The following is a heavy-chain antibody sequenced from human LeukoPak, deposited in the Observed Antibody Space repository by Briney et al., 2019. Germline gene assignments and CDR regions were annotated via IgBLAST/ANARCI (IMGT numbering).Heavy chain of an antibody. CDR3: ARGRRMTTVVTPIDY. Sequence: PSETLSLTCAVYGGSFSGYYWSWIRQPPGKELEWIGEINHSGCTNYNPSLKSRVTISVDTSKNQFSLKLSSVTAADTAVYYCARGRRMTTVVTPIDYWGQGTLVTVSS. D-gene: IGHD4-23*01. CDR1: GGSFSGYY. CDR2: INHSGCT. V-gene: IGHV4-34*01. J-gene: IGHJ4*02.